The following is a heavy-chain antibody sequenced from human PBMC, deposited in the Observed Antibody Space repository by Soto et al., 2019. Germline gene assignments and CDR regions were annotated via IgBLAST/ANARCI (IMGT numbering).Heavy chain of an antibody. CDR3: AADSSGSTADYHYHYGMDV. CDR1: GYTFNRHG. J-gene: IGHJ6*02. Sequence: ASVKVCCKGSGYTFNRHGLSWVRQAPEQGPEWMGWISPYTGDTNYAQNFQDRATMTTDTSTSTAYMEMRSLRSDDTAVYYCAADSSGSTADYHYHYGMDVWAQGTTVTVSS. V-gene: IGHV1-18*01. CDR2: ISPYTGDT. D-gene: IGHD3-22*01.